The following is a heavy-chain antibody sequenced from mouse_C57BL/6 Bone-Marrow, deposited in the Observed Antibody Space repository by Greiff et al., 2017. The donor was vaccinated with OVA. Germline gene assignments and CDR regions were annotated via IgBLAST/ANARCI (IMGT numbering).Heavy chain of an antibody. Sequence: VQLQQPGAELVKPGASVKLSCKASGYTFTSYWMQWVKQRPGQGLEWIGEIDPSDSYTNYNQKFKGKATLTVDKSSSTAYMQLSSLTSEDSAVYYCAKDWVFYYFDYWGQGTTLTVSS. V-gene: IGHV1-50*01. CDR2: IDPSDSYT. D-gene: IGHD4-1*01. CDR3: AKDWVFYYFDY. J-gene: IGHJ2*01. CDR1: GYTFTSYW.